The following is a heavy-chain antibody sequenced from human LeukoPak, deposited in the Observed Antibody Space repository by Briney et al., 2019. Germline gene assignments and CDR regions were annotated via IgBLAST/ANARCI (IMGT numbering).Heavy chain of an antibody. V-gene: IGHV1-8*01. J-gene: IGHJ3*02. D-gene: IGHD5-18*01. Sequence: GASVKVSCKASGYTFTSYDINWVRQATGQGLEWMGWMNPNSGNTGYAQKFQGRVTMTRNTSISTAYMELSSLRSEDTAVYYCATSLFKRGYSYGVAFDIWGQGTMVTVSS. CDR2: MNPNSGNT. CDR3: ATSLFKRGYSYGVAFDI. CDR1: GYTFTSYD.